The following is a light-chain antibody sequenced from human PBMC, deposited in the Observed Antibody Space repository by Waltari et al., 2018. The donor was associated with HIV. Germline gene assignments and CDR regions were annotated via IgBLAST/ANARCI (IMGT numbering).Light chain of an antibody. CDR1: SGHSSYA. J-gene: IGLJ3*02. Sequence: QLVLTQSPSASASLGASAKLTCTLSSGHSSYAIAWHQQQPEKGPRYLMNLNSDGSHSKGDGILCRFCGSSSWAERYLAISSLQSEDEADYYCQTWGTGIRVFGGGTELTVL. V-gene: IGLV4-69*01. CDR3: QTWGTGIRV. CDR2: LNSDGSH.